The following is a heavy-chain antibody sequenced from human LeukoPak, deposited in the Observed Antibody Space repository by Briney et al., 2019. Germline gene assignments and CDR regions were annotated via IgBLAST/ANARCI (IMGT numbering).Heavy chain of an antibody. CDR3: ASTKWFDDSSGYYWTFDC. D-gene: IGHD3-22*01. J-gene: IGHJ4*02. CDR2: IIPIFGTA. Sequence: SVKVSCKASGGTFSSYAISWVRQAPGQGLEWMGGIIPIFGTANYAQKFQGRVTITADESTSTAYMELSSLRSEDTAVYYCASTKWFDDSSGYYWTFDCWGQGTLVTVSS. CDR1: GGTFSSYA. V-gene: IGHV1-69*13.